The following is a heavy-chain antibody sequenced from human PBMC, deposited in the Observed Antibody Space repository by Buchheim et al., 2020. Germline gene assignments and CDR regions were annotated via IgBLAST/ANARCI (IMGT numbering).Heavy chain of an antibody. CDR2: IYYSGST. CDR3: ARDIAARFDHYYGMDV. V-gene: IGHV4-39*07. CDR1: GGSISSSSYY. Sequence: QLPLQESGPGLVKPSETLSLTCTVSGGSISSSSYYWGWIRQPPGKGLEWIGSIYYSGSTYSNPSLKSRVTISVDTSKNQFSLKLSSVTAADTAVYYCARDIAARFDHYYGMDVWGQGTT. J-gene: IGHJ6*02. D-gene: IGHD6-6*01.